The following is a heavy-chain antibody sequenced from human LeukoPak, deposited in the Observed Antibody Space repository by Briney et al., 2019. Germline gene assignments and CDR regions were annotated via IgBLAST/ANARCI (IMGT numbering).Heavy chain of an antibody. J-gene: IGHJ3*02. CDR1: GFTFSSYW. Sequence: GGSLRLSCAASGFTFSSYWMSWVRQAPGKGLEWVANIKQDGSEKYYVDSAKGRFTISRDNAKNSLYLQMNSLRAEDTAVYYCARDYYDSSGYSEDDAFDIWGQGTMVTVSS. CDR2: IKQDGSEK. D-gene: IGHD3-22*01. CDR3: ARDYYDSSGYSEDDAFDI. V-gene: IGHV3-7*01.